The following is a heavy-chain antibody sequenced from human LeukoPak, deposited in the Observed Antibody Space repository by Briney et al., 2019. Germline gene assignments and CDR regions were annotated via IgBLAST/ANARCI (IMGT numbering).Heavy chain of an antibody. V-gene: IGHV3-21*01. CDR2: ISSSSSYI. CDR3: ARDPLAAVVFDY. J-gene: IGHJ4*02. CDR1: GFTFSSYS. D-gene: IGHD5-18*01. Sequence: PGGSLRLSCAASGFTFSSYSMNWVRQAPGKGLEWVSSISSSSSYIYYADSVKGRFTISRDNAKNSLYLQMNSLRAEDTAVYYCARDPLAAVVFDYWGQGTLVTVSS.